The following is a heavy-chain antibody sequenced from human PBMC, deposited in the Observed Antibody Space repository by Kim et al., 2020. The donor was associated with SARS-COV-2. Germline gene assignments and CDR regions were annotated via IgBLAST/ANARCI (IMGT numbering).Heavy chain of an antibody. CDR2: ISYDGSNK. CDR1: GFTFSSYG. CDR3: AKLVGATRLGDY. J-gene: IGHJ4*02. D-gene: IGHD1-26*01. Sequence: GGSLRLSCAASGFTFSSYGMHWVRQAPGKGLEWVAVISYDGSNKYYADSVKGRFTISRDNSKNTLYLQMNSLRAEDTAVYYCAKLVGATRLGDYWGQGTL. V-gene: IGHV3-30*18.